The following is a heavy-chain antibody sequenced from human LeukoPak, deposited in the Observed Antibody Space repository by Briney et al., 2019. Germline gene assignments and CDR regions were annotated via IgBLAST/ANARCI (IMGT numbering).Heavy chain of an antibody. CDR2: INWNGGST. CDR1: GFTFDDYG. J-gene: IGHJ3*02. V-gene: IGHV3-20*04. Sequence: GGSLRLSCAASGFTFDDYGMNWVRQAPGKGLEWVSGINWNGGSTSYADSVKGRFTISRDNAKNSLSLQMNSLRVEDTAMYYCARGRVGLDIWGQGTMVIVSA. CDR3: ARGRVGLDI.